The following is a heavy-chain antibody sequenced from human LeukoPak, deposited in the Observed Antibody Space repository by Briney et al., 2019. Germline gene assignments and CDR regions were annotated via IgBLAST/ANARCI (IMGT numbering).Heavy chain of an antibody. V-gene: IGHV3-21*04. J-gene: IGHJ4*02. Sequence: GGSLRLSCAASGFTFSSYSMNWVRQAPGKGLEWVSSISSSSSYIYYADSVKGRFTISRDNSKNTLYLQMNSLRAEDTAVYYCAKDGIYDSSGYLGWGQGTLVTVSS. CDR1: GFTFSSYS. CDR2: ISSSSSYI. CDR3: AKDGIYDSSGYLG. D-gene: IGHD3-22*01.